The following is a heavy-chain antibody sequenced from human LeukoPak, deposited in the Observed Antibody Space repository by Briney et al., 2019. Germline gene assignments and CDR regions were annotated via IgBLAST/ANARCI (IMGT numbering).Heavy chain of an antibody. V-gene: IGHV4-59*01. J-gene: IGHJ3*02. CDR2: IDYRGST. Sequence: SETLSLTCTVPGGSISSYYWSWIRQPPGKGLEWIAYIDYRGSTTYNPSLKSRVTISVDTSRNQFSLKLSSVTAADTAVYYCARSRGGYSYDHAAFDIWGQGTMVTVSS. CDR3: ARSRGGYSYDHAAFDI. CDR1: GGSISSYY. D-gene: IGHD5-24*01.